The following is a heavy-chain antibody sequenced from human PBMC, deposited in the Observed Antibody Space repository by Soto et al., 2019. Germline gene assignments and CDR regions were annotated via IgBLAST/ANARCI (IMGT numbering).Heavy chain of an antibody. D-gene: IGHD1-26*01. Sequence: QLQLQESGPGLVKPSETLSLTCSVSGGSISSISYSWDWIRQPPGKGLEWIGSIHSSGSTYYNPSLTSRVTIVLDTSKTQFSLRLSCVTAADTAVYYCARRSIVGPTTPYEFWGQGTLVTVSS. CDR2: IHSSGST. V-gene: IGHV4-39*01. J-gene: IGHJ4*02. CDR3: ARRSIVGPTTPYEF. CDR1: GGSISSISYS.